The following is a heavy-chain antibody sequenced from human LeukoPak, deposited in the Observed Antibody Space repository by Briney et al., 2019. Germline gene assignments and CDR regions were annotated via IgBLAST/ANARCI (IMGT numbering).Heavy chain of an antibody. CDR2: IYTSGGT. CDR3: AREKLGYFSGGSCPRYYYMDV. V-gene: IGHV4-4*07. D-gene: IGHD2-15*01. Sequence: SETMSLTCTVAAGSISSYYWSWIRQPAGKGLEWIGRIYTSGGTNYNTSLKSRVTMSGDRSKNQFSLKLSSVTAADTAVYYCAREKLGYFSGGSCPRYYYMDVWGKGTTVTVSS. J-gene: IGHJ6*03. CDR1: AGSISSYY.